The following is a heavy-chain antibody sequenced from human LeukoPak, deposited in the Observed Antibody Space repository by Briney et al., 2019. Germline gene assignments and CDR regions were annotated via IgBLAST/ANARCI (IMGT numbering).Heavy chain of an antibody. CDR2: ISSSSSYI. D-gene: IGHD6-6*01. CDR1: GFTFSSYS. V-gene: IGHV3-21*01. CDR3: ARDQEYSSSSGFDY. J-gene: IGHJ4*02. Sequence: PGGSLRLSCAASGFTFSSYSMNWVRQAPGKGLEWVSSISSSSSYIYYADSVKGRYTISRDNAKNSLYLQMNSLRAEDTAVYYCARDQEYSSSSGFDYWGQGTLVTVSS.